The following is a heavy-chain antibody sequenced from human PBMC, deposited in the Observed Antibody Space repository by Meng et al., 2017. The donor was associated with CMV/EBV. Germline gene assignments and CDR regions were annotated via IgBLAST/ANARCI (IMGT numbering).Heavy chain of an antibody. V-gene: IGHV3-30*04. D-gene: IGHD1-7*01. CDR2: ISYDGSNK. Sequence: GESLKISCAASGFTFGSYAMHWVRQAPGKGLEWVAVISYDGSNKYYADSVKGRFTISRDNSKNTLYLQMNSLRAEDTAVYYCARVGWTGTTGGYWGQGTLVTVSS. CDR1: GFTFGSYA. J-gene: IGHJ4*02. CDR3: ARVGWTGTTGGY.